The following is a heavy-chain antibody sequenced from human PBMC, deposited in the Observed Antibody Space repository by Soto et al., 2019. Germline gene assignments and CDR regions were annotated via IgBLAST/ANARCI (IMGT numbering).Heavy chain of an antibody. J-gene: IGHJ4*02. Sequence: GGSLRLSCAASGFTFSSHSINWVRQAPGKGQEWVSYISGSGATKYYADSVKGRFTISRDNARNSLYLQMSSLSDEDTAVYYCARAIRGFSYVVDYWGQGTLVTVSS. CDR2: ISGSGATK. CDR3: ARAIRGFSYVVDY. D-gene: IGHD5-18*01. CDR1: GFTFSSHS. V-gene: IGHV3-48*02.